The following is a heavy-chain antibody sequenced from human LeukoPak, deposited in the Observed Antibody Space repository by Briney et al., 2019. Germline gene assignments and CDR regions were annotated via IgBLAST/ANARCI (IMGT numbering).Heavy chain of an antibody. Sequence: SETLSLTCTVSGGSISSYYWSWIRQPPGKGLEWIGRIYTSGSTNYNPSLKSRVTMSVDTSKNQFSLKLSSVTAADTAVYYCARGGQYGSGRYYTYYYYGMDVWGQGTTVTVSS. CDR1: GGSISSYY. V-gene: IGHV4-4*07. J-gene: IGHJ6*02. CDR3: ARGGQYGSGRYYTYYYYGMDV. D-gene: IGHD3-10*01. CDR2: IYTSGST.